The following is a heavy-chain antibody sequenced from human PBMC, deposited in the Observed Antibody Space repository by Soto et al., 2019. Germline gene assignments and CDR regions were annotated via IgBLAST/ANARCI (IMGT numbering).Heavy chain of an antibody. J-gene: IGHJ1*01. CDR2: ISYDGSDK. CDR1: GFTFSSYG. Sequence: PGGSLRLSCAASGFTFSSYGMHWVRQAPGKGLEWVAVISYDGSDKYYADSVKGRFTISRDNSNNTLYLQMDSLRAEDTAVYYCAKGVVAATTYFQHWGQGTLVTVSS. V-gene: IGHV3-30*18. CDR3: AKGVVAATTYFQH. D-gene: IGHD2-15*01.